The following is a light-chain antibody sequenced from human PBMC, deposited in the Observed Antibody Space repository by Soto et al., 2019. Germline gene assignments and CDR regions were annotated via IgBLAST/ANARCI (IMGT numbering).Light chain of an antibody. V-gene: IGLV7-43*01. CDR3: LIYYGGARV. CDR2: STS. CDR1: TGAVNSGYF. J-gene: IGLJ3*02. Sequence: QAVVTQEPSLTVSPGGTVTLTCASSTGAVNSGYFPNWFQQKPGQPPRALIYSTSNRQSWTPARLSGSLLGGKAALTLSGAQPEDEADYYCLIYYGGARVFGGGTKVTVL.